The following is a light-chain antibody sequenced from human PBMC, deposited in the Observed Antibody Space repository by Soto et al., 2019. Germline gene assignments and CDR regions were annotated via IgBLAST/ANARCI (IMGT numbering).Light chain of an antibody. CDR1: QGISNW. CDR2: ATS. Sequence: IQMTQSPSSVSASVGDRVTITCRASQGISNWLAWYQQKAGKAPKLLIYATSTLQSGVPSRFRGSGSGTEFTLTISSLQPEDVATYYCQQANSFPYTFGQGTKLEIK. J-gene: IGKJ2*01. V-gene: IGKV1-12*01. CDR3: QQANSFPYT.